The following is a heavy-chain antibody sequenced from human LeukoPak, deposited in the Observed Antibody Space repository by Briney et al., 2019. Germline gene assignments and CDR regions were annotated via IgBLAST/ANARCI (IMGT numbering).Heavy chain of an antibody. CDR3: ARRSGTYHAFDI. Sequence: SETLSLTCTVSGYSISSGYYWGWIRQPPGKGLEWIGSFYYTGSTFYSPSLKSRVTISVDTSKNQFSLKLSSVTAADTAVYYCARRSGTYHAFDIWGQGTMVTVSS. D-gene: IGHD1-26*01. V-gene: IGHV4-38-2*02. J-gene: IGHJ3*02. CDR1: GYSISSGYY. CDR2: FYYTGST.